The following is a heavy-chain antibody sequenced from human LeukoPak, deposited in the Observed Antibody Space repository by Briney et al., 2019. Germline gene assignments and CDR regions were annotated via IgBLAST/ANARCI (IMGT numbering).Heavy chain of an antibody. J-gene: IGHJ4*02. V-gene: IGHV4-39*07. D-gene: IGHD6-13*01. CDR1: GGSISSTSYY. Sequence: SETLSLTCNVSGGSISSTSYYWAWIRQPPGKGLEWLGNIYYTGTTYYNPSLKSRVTISVDKSKNQFSLKLSSVTAADTAVYYCARSADEGSSSWYKIQYYFDYWGQGTLVTVSS. CDR3: ARSADEGSSSWYKIQYYFDY. CDR2: IYYTGTT.